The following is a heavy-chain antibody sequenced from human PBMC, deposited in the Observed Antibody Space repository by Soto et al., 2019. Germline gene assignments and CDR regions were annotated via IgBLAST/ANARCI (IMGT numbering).Heavy chain of an antibody. CDR2: ISGYNGDT. Sequence: QVQLVQSGAEVKNPGASVRVSCKASGYTFTSYGITWVRQAPGQGLEWMGWISGYNGDTKYAQKFQGRVTMTTDTFTSTAYMQLRSLRSDDTAVYYCARVGSVVLVAALEEFGNGCDPWGQGTLVTVSS. CDR1: GYTFTSYG. CDR3: ARVGSVVLVAALEEFGNGCDP. J-gene: IGHJ5*02. V-gene: IGHV1-18*01. D-gene: IGHD2-15*01.